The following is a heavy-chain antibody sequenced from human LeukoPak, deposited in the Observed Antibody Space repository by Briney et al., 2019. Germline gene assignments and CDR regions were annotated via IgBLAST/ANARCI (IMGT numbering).Heavy chain of an antibody. CDR3: AKDRPPQYDSGTYSDY. CDR1: GFTFSSYG. J-gene: IGHJ4*02. CDR2: IRYDGGKK. D-gene: IGHD3-10*01. V-gene: IGHV3-30*02. Sequence: GGSLRLSCVASGFTFSSYGIHWIRQAPGKGLEWVAFIRYDGGKKFYSDSVKGRFTISRDNSRNTLYLQMNSLRTDDTAVYFCAKDRPPQYDSGTYSDYWGQGTLVTVSS.